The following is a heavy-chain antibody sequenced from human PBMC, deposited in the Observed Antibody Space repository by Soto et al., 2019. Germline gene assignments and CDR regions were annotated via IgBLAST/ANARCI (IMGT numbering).Heavy chain of an antibody. CDR3: AKGRPYYFDS. CDR1: VFAFSNYP. CDR2: ISGSGGST. J-gene: IGHJ4*02. Sequence: PGGSQRHSFAASVFAFSNYPMSWVRQAPGKGLEWVSSISGSGGSTYYADSVAGRFTISRDNSKNTLYLQMNSLRAEDTALYYYAKGRPYYFDSWCQGTLVTVSS. V-gene: IGHV3-23*01.